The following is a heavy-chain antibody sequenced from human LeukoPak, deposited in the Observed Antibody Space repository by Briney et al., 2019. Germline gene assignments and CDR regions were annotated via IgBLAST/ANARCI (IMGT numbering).Heavy chain of an antibody. Sequence: PSETLSLTCAVYGGSFSGYYWSWIPQHPGKGLEWIGEINHSGSTNYNPSLKSRVTISVDTSKNQFSLKLSSVTAADTAVYYCARLNHIAAAGSGYFDYWGQGTLVTVSS. J-gene: IGHJ4*02. CDR3: ARLNHIAAAGSGYFDY. D-gene: IGHD6-13*01. V-gene: IGHV4-34*01. CDR1: GGSFSGYY. CDR2: INHSGST.